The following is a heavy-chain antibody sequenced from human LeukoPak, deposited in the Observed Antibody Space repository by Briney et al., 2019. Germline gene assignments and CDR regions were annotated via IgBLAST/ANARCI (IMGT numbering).Heavy chain of an antibody. D-gene: IGHD6-13*01. V-gene: IGHV1-69*01. CDR3: ARARTNIAAGQGNDY. CDR1: GGTFSSYA. Sequence: SVKVSCKASGGTFSSYAISWVRQAPGQGLEWMGGIIPIFGTANYAQKFQGRVTITADESTSTAYMELSSLRSEDTAVYYCARARTNIAAGQGNDYWGQGTLVTVSS. J-gene: IGHJ4*02. CDR2: IIPIFGTA.